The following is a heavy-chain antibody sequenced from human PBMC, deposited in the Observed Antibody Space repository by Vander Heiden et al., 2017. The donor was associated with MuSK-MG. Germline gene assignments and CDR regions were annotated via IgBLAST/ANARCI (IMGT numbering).Heavy chain of an antibody. CDR2: IWFDGSSK. D-gene: IGHD6-13*01. CDR1: GFTFSTSA. Sequence: QEQLVESGGGVVQPGRSLRLSCAASGFTFSTSAMHWVRQAQGKGLKWVAVIWFDGSSKYYADSVKGRVTISRDNSKNTLYRQTNSLRAEETAVYYCARDSMYTSSWDYYYYMDVWGKGTTVTVSS. J-gene: IGHJ6*03. V-gene: IGHV3-33*01. CDR3: ARDSMYTSSWDYYYYMDV.